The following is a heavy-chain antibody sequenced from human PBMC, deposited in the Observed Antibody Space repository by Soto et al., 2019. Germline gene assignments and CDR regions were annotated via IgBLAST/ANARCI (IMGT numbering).Heavy chain of an antibody. CDR1: GIAFSSSG. CDR2: IWYDGSND. J-gene: IGHJ5*02. CDR3: AREGVCSSGSCFTHWFDP. D-gene: IGHD2-15*01. Sequence: QVQLLESGGGVVQPGRSLRLSCEASGIAFSSSGMHWVRQAPGKGLEWVAVIWYDGSNDHYAESVKGRFTIARDNSRNTLYLQMNNLRVEDTAIYSCAREGVCSSGSCFTHWFDPWGQATLVTVSS. V-gene: IGHV3-33*01.